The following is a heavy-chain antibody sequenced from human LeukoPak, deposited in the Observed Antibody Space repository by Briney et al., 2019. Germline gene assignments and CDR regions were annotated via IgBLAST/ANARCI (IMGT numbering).Heavy chain of an antibody. CDR2: ISGSGGST. V-gene: IGHV3-23*01. J-gene: IGHJ6*03. Sequence: PGGSLRLSCAASGFTFSSYAMSWVRQAPGKGLEWVSAISGSGGSTYYADSVKGRFTISRDNSKNTLYLQMNSLRAEDTAVYYCAREYSSSWYYYYYMDVWGKGTTVTVSS. CDR1: GFTFSSYA. D-gene: IGHD6-13*01. CDR3: AREYSSSWYYYYYMDV.